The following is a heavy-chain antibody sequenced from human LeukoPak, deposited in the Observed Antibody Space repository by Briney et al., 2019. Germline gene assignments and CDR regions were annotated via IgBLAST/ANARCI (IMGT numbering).Heavy chain of an antibody. CDR2: IYTSGTI. D-gene: IGHD3-10*01. Sequence: KPSETLSLTCTVSGVSISSYYWSWIRQPAGTALEWIGRIYTSGTITYNPSLKSRVTMSVDTSKTQFSLKLSSVAAADTAVYYCARDSGTTGEVKFDPWGQGTLVTVSS. V-gene: IGHV4-4*07. J-gene: IGHJ5*02. CDR3: ARDSGTTGEVKFDP. CDR1: GVSISSYY.